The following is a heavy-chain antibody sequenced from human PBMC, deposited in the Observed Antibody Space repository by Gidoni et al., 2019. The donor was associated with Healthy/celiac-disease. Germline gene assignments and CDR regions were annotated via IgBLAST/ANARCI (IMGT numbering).Heavy chain of an antibody. CDR2: IYHSGST. V-gene: IGHV4-4*02. CDR3: ARWGTRTYYDFWSGYPSAYYGMDV. CDR1: GGSISSSNW. D-gene: IGHD3-3*01. J-gene: IGHJ6*02. Sequence: QVQLQESGPGLVKPSGTLSLTCSVSGGSISSSNWWRWVRQPPGKGLEWIGGIYHSGSTNYNPSLKSRVTISVDKSKNQFALKLSSVTAADTAVYYCARWGTRTYYDFWSGYPSAYYGMDVWGQGTTVTVSS.